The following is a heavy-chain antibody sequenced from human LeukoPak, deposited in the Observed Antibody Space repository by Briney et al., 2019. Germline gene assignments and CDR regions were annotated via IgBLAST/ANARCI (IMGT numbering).Heavy chain of an antibody. CDR2: TSGSGGNT. J-gene: IGHJ4*02. CDR1: GFTFSSHA. Sequence: GGSLRLSCAASGFTFSSHAMSWVRQAPGKGLEWVSTTSGSGGNTYYADSVKGRFTISRDNSKNTLYLQMNSLRAEDTAVYYCAKVSVVGATTGYFDSWGQGILVTVSS. V-gene: IGHV3-23*01. CDR3: AKVSVVGATTGYFDS. D-gene: IGHD1-26*01.